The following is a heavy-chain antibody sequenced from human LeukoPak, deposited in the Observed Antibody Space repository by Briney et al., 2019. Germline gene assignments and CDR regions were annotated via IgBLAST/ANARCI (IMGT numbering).Heavy chain of an antibody. CDR2: IYYSGST. D-gene: IGHD6-13*01. V-gene: IGHV4-59*01. J-gene: IGHJ4*02. CDR1: GGSISSYY. CDR3: ARVTGYVMEDYFDY. Sequence: SETLSLTCSVSGGSISSYYWSWIRQPPGKGLEWIGYIYYSGSTNYNPSLKSRVTISVDTSKNQFSLRLSSVTAADTAVYYCARVTGYVMEDYFDYWGQGTLVTVSS.